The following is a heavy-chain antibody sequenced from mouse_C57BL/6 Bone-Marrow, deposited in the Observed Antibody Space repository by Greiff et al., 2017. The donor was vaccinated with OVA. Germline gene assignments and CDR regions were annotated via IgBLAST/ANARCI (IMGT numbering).Heavy chain of an antibody. CDR1: GYTFTDHT. V-gene: IGHV1-78*01. Sequence: VQLQQSGAELVKPGASVKISCKVSGYTFTDHTIHWMKQRPEQGLEWIGYIYPRDGSTKYNEKFKGKATLTADKSSSTAYMQLNSLTSEDSAVYFCARGDYYGSSQSFFDYWGQGTTLTVSS. CDR3: ARGDYYGSSQSFFDY. CDR2: IYPRDGST. D-gene: IGHD1-1*01. J-gene: IGHJ2*01.